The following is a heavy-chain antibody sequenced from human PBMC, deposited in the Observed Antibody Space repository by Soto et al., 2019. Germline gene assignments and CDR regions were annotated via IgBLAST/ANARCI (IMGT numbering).Heavy chain of an antibody. V-gene: IGHV4-31*03. CDR2: IYYSGST. CDR3: ARDESRIAVAGTGT. CDR1: GGSISSGGYY. D-gene: IGHD6-19*01. J-gene: IGHJ4*02. Sequence: QVQLQESGPGLVKPSQTLSLTCTVSGGSISSGGYYWSWIRQHPGKGLEWIGYIYYSGSTYYNPSLKSRVTISVDTSKNQFSLKLSSVTAADTAVHYCARDESRIAVAGTGTWGQGTLVTVSS.